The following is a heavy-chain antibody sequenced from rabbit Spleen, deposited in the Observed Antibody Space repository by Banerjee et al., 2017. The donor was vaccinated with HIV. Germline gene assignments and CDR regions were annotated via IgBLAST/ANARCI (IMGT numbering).Heavy chain of an antibody. CDR1: GFSFSNKAV. CDR2: INAVTGKP. V-gene: IGHV1S40*01. J-gene: IGHJ4*01. CDR3: ARGGAVGGVYPYFNL. D-gene: IGHD2-1*01. Sequence: QSLEESGGDLVKPEGSLKLSCTGSGFSFSNKAVMCWVRQAPGKGLEWIACINAVTGKPVYASWVNGRFTISKTSSTMVFLQMTSLTAADMATYFCARGGAVGGVYPYFNLWGPGTLVTVS.